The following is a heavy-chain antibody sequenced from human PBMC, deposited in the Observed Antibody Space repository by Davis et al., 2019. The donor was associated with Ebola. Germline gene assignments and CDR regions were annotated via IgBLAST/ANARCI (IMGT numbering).Heavy chain of an antibody. J-gene: IGHJ6*04. Sequence: SETLSLTCTVSGGSISSYYWGWIRQPPGTGLEWIGSLYNRETTYYNPSLKSRVTIDVDTSNNQLSLRLTSVTAADTAVYYCASQHYYSYDMDVWGKGTTVTVSS. V-gene: IGHV4-39*01. CDR1: GGSISSYY. CDR2: LYNRETT. CDR3: ASQHYYSYDMDV.